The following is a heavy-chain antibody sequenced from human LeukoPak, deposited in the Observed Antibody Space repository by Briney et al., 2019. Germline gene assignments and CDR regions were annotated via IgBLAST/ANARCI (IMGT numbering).Heavy chain of an antibody. V-gene: IGHV3-23*01. J-gene: IGHJ4*02. CDR1: GFTFSSYA. Sequence: GXSLRLSCAASGFTFSSYAMSWVRQAPGKGLEWVSSITSSGAATYYADSVKGRFTISRDNCDNTVYVKMNRLRAEDTAVYYCAKDRPNYYGSNGHYYKLNGDCWGQGTLVTVSS. CDR3: AKDRPNYYGSNGHYYKLNGDC. D-gene: IGHD3-22*01. CDR2: ITSSGAAT.